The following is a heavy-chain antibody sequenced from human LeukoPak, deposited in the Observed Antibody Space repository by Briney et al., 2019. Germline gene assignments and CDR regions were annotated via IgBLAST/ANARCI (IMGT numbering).Heavy chain of an antibody. CDR2: ISAYNGNT. J-gene: IGHJ4*02. D-gene: IGHD3-10*01. CDR1: GYTFTSYG. CDR3: ARAELEGYYGSGSYLNC. Sequence: AASVKVSCKASGYTFTSYGISWVRRAPGQGLEWMGWISAYNGNTNYAQKLQGRVTMTTDTSTSTAYMELRSLRSDDTAVYYCARAELEGYYGSGSYLNCWGQGTLVTVSS. V-gene: IGHV1-18*01.